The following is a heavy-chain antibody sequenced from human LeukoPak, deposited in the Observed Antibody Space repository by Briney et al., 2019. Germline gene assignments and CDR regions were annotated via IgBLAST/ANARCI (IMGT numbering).Heavy chain of an antibody. V-gene: IGHV3-30*02. Sequence: GGSLRLSCAASGFTFSSYGMHWVRQAPGKGLEWVAFIRYDGSNKYYADSVKGRFTISRDDAKNSLYLQMNSLRAEDTAVYYCARAFDTSWDYYYMDVWGKGTTVTVSS. D-gene: IGHD2-2*01. CDR1: GFTFSSYG. CDR3: ARAFDTSWDYYYMDV. CDR2: IRYDGSNK. J-gene: IGHJ6*03.